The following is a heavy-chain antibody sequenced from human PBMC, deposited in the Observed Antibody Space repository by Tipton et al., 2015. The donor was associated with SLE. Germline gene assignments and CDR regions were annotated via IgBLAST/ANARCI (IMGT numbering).Heavy chain of an antibody. CDR3: AREAGTSTWSPVDP. J-gene: IGHJ5*02. Sequence: SLRLSCAASGFTLNDFHFSWIRQAPGKGLEWVSYISSRGPAIYYADSVKGRFTISRDNAKNSLYLQMNSLRAEDTAVYYCAREAGTSTWSPVDPWGQGTLVTVSS. V-gene: IGHV3-11*04. CDR1: GFTLNDFH. CDR2: ISSRGPAI. D-gene: IGHD6-13*01.